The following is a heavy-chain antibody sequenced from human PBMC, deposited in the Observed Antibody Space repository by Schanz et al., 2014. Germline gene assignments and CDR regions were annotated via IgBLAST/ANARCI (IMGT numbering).Heavy chain of an antibody. D-gene: IGHD3-10*01. CDR2: INTGVNT. J-gene: IGHJ3*02. CDR1: GFTFSSYS. Sequence: EVQLVESGGGLVQPGGSLRLSCAASGFTFSSYSMNWVRQAPGKGLEWVSAINTGVNTYYADSVRGRFTMSRDNSKNTLYLQMNSLRAGDAAVYYCAKGRFGELSAFDIWGQGTMVTVSS. CDR3: AKGRFGELSAFDI. V-gene: IGHV3-23*04.